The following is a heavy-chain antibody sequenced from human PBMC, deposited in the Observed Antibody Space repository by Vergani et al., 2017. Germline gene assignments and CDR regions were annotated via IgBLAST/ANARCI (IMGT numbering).Heavy chain of an antibody. CDR3: AKDPRSGPYYYYYYMDV. D-gene: IGHD2-15*01. J-gene: IGHJ6*03. CDR1: GFTFSSNG. V-gene: IGHV3-30*18. Sequence: QVQLVESGGGVVQPGRSLRLSCAASGFTFSSNGMHWVRQALGKGLEWVAVISYDGSNKYYADSVKGRFTISRDNSKNTLYLQMNSLRAEDTAVYYCAKDPRSGPYYYYYYMDVWGKGTTVTVSS. CDR2: ISYDGSNK.